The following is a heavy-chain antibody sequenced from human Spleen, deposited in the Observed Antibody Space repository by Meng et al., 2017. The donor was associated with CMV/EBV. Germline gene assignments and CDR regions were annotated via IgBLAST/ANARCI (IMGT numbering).Heavy chain of an antibody. CDR3: AREDSYYFDY. CDR2: IKQDGSEK. D-gene: IGHD6-6*01. Sequence: LSLTCAASGFTFSSYWMSWVRQAPGKGLEWVANIKQDGSEKYYVDSVKGRFTISRDNGKNSLYLQMNSLRAEDTAVYYCAREDSYYFDYWGQGTLVTVSS. V-gene: IGHV3-7*01. CDR1: GFTFSSYW. J-gene: IGHJ4*02.